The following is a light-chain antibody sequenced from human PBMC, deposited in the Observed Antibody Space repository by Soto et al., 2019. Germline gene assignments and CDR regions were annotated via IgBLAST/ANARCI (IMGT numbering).Light chain of an antibody. CDR1: QRIANW. CDR3: QQDSSFPFT. CDR2: AAS. J-gene: IGKJ3*01. Sequence: DIQMTQSPSSVSASVGDRVTISCRASQRIANWVAWYQQKPGKAPHLLTYAASTLQSGAPSRFSGSGSGTDFIFNISSLQPEDSATYYCQQDSSFPFTFGPGTKVDV. V-gene: IGKV1-12*01.